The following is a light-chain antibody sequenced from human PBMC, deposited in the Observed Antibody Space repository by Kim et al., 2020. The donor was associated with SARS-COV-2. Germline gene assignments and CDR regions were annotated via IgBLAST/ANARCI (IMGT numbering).Light chain of an antibody. V-gene: IGKV1-39*01. J-gene: IGKJ1*01. CDR2: GAS. CDR1: QSIRGS. CDR3: QQSYSTPRT. Sequence: SASVGDTVTITCRASQSIRGSLNWYQQRPGKAPKVLIRGASNLQSGVPSRFSGSGSGTYFTLTISSLQREDFADYYCQQSYSTPRTFGQGTKLDI.